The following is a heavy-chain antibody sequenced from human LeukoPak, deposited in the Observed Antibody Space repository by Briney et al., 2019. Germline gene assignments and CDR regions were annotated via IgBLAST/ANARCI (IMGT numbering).Heavy chain of an antibody. Sequence: GGSLRLSCAASGFTLRSYALNWVRQAPGKGLEWVSAITGTGSGTYYADSVKGRFTVSRDSSKKTLYLEMKSLRAEDTAVYYCARDRVTTFSGARLWVDYYYGMDAWGQGTTVTVSS. V-gene: IGHV3-23*01. D-gene: IGHD2-21*02. CDR3: ARDRVTTFSGARLWVDYYYGMDA. CDR1: GFTLRSYA. J-gene: IGHJ6*02. CDR2: ITGTGSGT.